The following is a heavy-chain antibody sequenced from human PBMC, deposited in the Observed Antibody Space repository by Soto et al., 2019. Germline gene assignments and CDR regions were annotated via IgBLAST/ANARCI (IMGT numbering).Heavy chain of an antibody. Sequence: GGSLRLSCAASGFTFSSYGMHWVRQAPGKGLEWVAVIWYDGSNKYYADSVKGRFTISRDNSKNTLYLQMNSLRAEDTAVYYCAKEESLMVRGVTTNDYYYYMDVWGKGTTVTVSS. CDR2: IWYDGSNK. D-gene: IGHD3-10*01. J-gene: IGHJ6*03. V-gene: IGHV3-30*02. CDR1: GFTFSSYG. CDR3: AKEESLMVRGVTTNDYYYYMDV.